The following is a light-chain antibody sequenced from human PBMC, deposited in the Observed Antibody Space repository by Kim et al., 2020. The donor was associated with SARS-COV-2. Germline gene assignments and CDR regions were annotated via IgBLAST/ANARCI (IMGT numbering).Light chain of an antibody. J-gene: IGKJ1*01. CDR3: QLYGTSRWT. CDR1: QSFTSSY. V-gene: IGKV3-20*01. CDR2: GAS. Sequence: SPGERATLPCRASQSFTSSYLAWYQQRPGQAPRLLIYGASNRATGIPDRFSGSGSGTDFTLTISRLEPEDFAVYYCQLYGTSRWTFGQGTKVEIK.